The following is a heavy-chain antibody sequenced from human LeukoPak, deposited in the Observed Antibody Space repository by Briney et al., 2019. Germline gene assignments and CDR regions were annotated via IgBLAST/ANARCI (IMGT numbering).Heavy chain of an antibody. CDR2: ISWNSGSI. D-gene: IGHD1-26*01. CDR1: GFTFDDYA. J-gene: IGHJ4*02. V-gene: IGHV3-9*01. Sequence: PGGSLRLSCAASGFTFDDYAMHWVRQAPGKGLEWVSGISWNSGSIGYADSVKGRFTISRDNAKNSLYLQMNSLRAEDTAVYYCAKKPIVGATIGYFDYWGQGTLVTVSS. CDR3: AKKPIVGATIGYFDY.